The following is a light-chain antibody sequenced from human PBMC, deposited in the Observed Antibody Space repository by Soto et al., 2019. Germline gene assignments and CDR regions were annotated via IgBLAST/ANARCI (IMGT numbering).Light chain of an antibody. CDR2: VTS. CDR3: QQTYRRPGT. Sequence: DIQMTQSPSFLSASVGDRVTVTCRPSQNISKFLNWYQEKPGKPPKILIYVTSNLENGVPSRFKGSGSGTDFALTINGLQPEDFATYYCQQTYRRPGTFDQGTRV. V-gene: IGKV1-39*01. J-gene: IGKJ1*01. CDR1: QNISKF.